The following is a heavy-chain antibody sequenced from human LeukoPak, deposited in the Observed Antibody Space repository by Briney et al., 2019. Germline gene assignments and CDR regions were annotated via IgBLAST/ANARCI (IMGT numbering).Heavy chain of an antibody. V-gene: IGHV4-59*08. D-gene: IGHD6-19*01. J-gene: IGHJ4*02. CDR3: ARHVDQWLGTDY. CDR1: GGSISSYY. CDR2: ISYSGST. Sequence: SETLSLTCTVSGGSISSYYWSWIRQPPGKGLEWIGYISYSGSTNYNPSLKSRVTISVDTSKNQFSLKLSSVTAADTAFYFCARHVDQWLGTDYWGQGTLVTVSS.